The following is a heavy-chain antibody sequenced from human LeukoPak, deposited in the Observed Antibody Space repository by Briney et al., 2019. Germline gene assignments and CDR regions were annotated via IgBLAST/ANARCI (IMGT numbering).Heavy chain of an antibody. D-gene: IGHD3-3*01. J-gene: IGHJ3*02. CDR3: AKDTYYDFWSGYYGNDAFDI. Sequence: GGSLRLSCAASGFTFSSYAMSWVRQAPGKGLEWVSAISGSGGSTYYADSVKGRFTISRDNSKNTLYLQMNSLRAEDTAVYYCAKDTYYDFWSGYYGNDAFDIWGQGTMVTVSS. CDR1: GFTFSSYA. CDR2: ISGSGGST. V-gene: IGHV3-23*01.